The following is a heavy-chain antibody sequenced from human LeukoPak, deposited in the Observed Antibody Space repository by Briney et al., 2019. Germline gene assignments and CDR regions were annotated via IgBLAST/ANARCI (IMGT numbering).Heavy chain of an antibody. J-gene: IGHJ6*02. CDR3: ARVIAEPYYYYYGMGV. CDR1: GFTFSSYW. Sequence: GGSLRLSCAASGFTFSSYWMSWVRQAPGKGLEWVANIKQDGSEKYYVDSVKGRFTISRDNAKNSLYLQMNSLRAEDTAVYYCARVIAEPYYYYYGMGVWGQGTTVTVSS. D-gene: IGHD1-14*01. V-gene: IGHV3-7*01. CDR2: IKQDGSEK.